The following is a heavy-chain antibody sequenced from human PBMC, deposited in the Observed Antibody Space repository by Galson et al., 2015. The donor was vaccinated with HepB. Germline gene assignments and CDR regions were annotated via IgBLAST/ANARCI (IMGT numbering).Heavy chain of an antibody. CDR1: GFTFSSYA. CDR2: ISYDGSNK. V-gene: IGHV3-30*04. CDR3: ARDRGGSTVVTPGDAFDI. J-gene: IGHJ3*02. Sequence: SLRLSCAASGFTFSSYAMHWVRQAPGKGLEWVAVISYDGSNKYYADSVKGRFTISRDNSKNTLYLQMNSLRAEDTAVYYCARDRGGSTVVTPGDAFDIWGQGTMVTVSS. D-gene: IGHD4-23*01.